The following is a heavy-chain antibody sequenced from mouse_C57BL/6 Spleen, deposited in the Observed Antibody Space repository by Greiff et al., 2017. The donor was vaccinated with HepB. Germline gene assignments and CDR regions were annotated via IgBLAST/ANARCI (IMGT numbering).Heavy chain of an antibody. Sequence: EVHLVESGGGLVQPKGSLKLSCAASGFSLNTYAMHWVRQAPGKGLEWVARIRSKSSNYATYYADSGKDRFTISRDNAQSMRYLQMNNLKTEDTAMYYCVRGGYSNGYYAMDYWGQGTSVTVSS. V-gene: IGHV10-3*01. CDR3: VRGGYSNGYYAMDY. CDR1: GFSLNTYA. J-gene: IGHJ4*01. CDR2: IRSKSSNYAT. D-gene: IGHD2-5*01.